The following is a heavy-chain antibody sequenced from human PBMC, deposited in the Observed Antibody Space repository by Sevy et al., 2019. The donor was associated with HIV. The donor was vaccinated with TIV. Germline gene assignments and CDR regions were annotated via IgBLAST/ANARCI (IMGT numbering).Heavy chain of an antibody. CDR3: ARDPARKRGGWYDPEYFQH. D-gene: IGHD6-19*01. Sequence: ASVKVSCKASGGTFSSYANSWVRQAPGQGLEWMGGIIPIFGTANYAQKFQGRVTITADESTSTAYMELSSLRSEDTAVYYCARDPARKRGGWYDPEYFQHWGQGTLVTVSS. J-gene: IGHJ1*01. CDR2: IIPIFGTA. CDR1: GGTFSSYA. V-gene: IGHV1-69*13.